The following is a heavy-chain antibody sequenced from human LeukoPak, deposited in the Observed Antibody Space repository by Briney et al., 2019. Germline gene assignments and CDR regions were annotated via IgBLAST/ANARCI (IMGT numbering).Heavy chain of an antibody. J-gene: IGHJ4*02. CDR3: ARDLRSPRGCPGNY. CDR1: GYTFTSYS. CDR2: ISTDNGNT. D-gene: IGHD6-19*01. V-gene: IGHV1-18*01. Sequence: ASVKVSCKASGYTFTSYSITWVRQAPGQGLEWMGWISTDNGNTNYAQKLQDRVTMTTDRSTNTAYMELRSLRSDDTAVYYCARDLRSPRGCPGNYWGQGTLVTVSS.